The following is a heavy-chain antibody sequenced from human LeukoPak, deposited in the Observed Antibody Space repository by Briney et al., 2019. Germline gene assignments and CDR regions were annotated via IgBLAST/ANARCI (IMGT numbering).Heavy chain of an antibody. D-gene: IGHD6-19*01. CDR1: GYTFSNYG. CDR3: ARDGGYSSGSSDY. Sequence: GASVKVSCKASGYTFSNYGISWVRQAPGQGLERMGWISANNGYTKYAQKFQGRVTMTTDTSTTTAYMEVKSLRSDDTAVFYCARDGGYSSGSSDYWGQGTLVTVSS. J-gene: IGHJ4*02. V-gene: IGHV1-18*01. CDR2: ISANNGYT.